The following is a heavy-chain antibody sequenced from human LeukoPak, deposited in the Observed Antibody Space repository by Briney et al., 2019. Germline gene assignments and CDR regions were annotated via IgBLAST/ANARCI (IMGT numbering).Heavy chain of an antibody. V-gene: IGHV3-13*01. CDR3: ARGGVATIAGYYYYGMDV. CDR1: GFTFSSYD. J-gene: IGHJ6*02. Sequence: GGSLRLSCAASGFTFSSYDMHWVRQATGEGLEWVSAIGTAGDTYYPGSVKGRFTISRENAKNSLYLQMNSLRAEDTAVYYCARGGVATIAGYYYYGMDVWGQGTTVTVSS. CDR2: IGTAGDT. D-gene: IGHD5-12*01.